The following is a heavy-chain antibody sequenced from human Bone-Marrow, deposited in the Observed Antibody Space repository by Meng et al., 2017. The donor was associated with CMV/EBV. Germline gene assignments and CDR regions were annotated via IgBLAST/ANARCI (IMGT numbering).Heavy chain of an antibody. CDR3: ARDFNSGNWFDP. Sequence: GGSLRLSFAASGLTFSIYPMHWVRQAPGKGLEWVAVISYDGSKKYYADSVKGRFTISRDNSKNTLYMQMNSLRADDTGVYHCARDFNSGNWFDPWGQGTLVTVYS. CDR2: ISYDGSKK. CDR1: GLTFSIYP. D-gene: IGHD1-1*01. J-gene: IGHJ5*02. V-gene: IGHV3-30*04.